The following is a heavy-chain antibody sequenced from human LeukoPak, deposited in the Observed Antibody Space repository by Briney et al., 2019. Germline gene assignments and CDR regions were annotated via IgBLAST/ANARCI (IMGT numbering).Heavy chain of an antibody. Sequence: SETLSLTCTVSGGSISSGGYYWSWIRQHPGKGLEWIGYIYYSGSTYYNPSLKSRVTISVDTSKNQFSLKLSSVTAADTAVYYCARVFVAAAGMIEYYFDYWGQGTLVTVSS. CDR1: GGSISSGGYY. CDR3: ARVFVAAAGMIEYYFDY. CDR2: IYYSGST. J-gene: IGHJ4*02. V-gene: IGHV4-31*03. D-gene: IGHD6-13*01.